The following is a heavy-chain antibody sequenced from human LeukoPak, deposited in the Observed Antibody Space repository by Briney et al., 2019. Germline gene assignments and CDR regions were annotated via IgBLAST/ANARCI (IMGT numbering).Heavy chain of an antibody. CDR2: IYSSGST. Sequence: SETLSLTCTASAGSINSYYWSWIRQPAGNRLEWIGRIYSSGSTNYNPSLKSRVSMSVDTSKNQFSLKLTSVTAADTAVYYCARGGKATVVTMWGQGILVTVSS. CDR1: AGSINSYY. D-gene: IGHD4-23*01. CDR3: ARGGKATVVTM. J-gene: IGHJ4*02. V-gene: IGHV4-4*07.